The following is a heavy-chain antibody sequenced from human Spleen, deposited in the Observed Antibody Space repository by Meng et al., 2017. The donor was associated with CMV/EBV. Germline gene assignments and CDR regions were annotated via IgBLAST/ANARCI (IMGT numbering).Heavy chain of an antibody. V-gene: IGHV3-21*01. CDR1: GFALSTYS. J-gene: IGHJ4*02. D-gene: IGHD3-22*01. CDR2: IDSSSTYI. Sequence: SGFALSTYSMNWVRQAPGKGLEWVSSIDSSSTYIHYADSLKGRFTISRDNAKNSLYLQMNSLRAEDTAVYYCAKEGFYDSSGSYYFDYWGQGTLVTVSS. CDR3: AKEGFYDSSGSYYFDY.